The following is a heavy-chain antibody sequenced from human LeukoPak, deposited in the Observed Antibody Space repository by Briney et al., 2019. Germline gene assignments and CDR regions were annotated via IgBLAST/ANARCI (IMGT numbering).Heavy chain of an antibody. CDR2: INAGNGNT. J-gene: IGHJ6*02. V-gene: IGHV1-3*01. CDR3: ARGPDYDFWSGYHDYYYGMDV. Sequence: GGSLRLSCSPSGYTFTSYAMHWVRQAPGQRLEWMGWINAGNGNTKYSQKFQGRVTITRDTSASTAYMELSSLRSEDTAVYYCARGPDYDFWSGYHDYYYGMDVWGQGTTVTVSS. D-gene: IGHD3-3*01. CDR1: GYTFTSYA.